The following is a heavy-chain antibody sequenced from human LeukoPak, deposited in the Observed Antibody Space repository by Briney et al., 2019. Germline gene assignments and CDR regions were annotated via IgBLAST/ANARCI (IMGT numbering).Heavy chain of an antibody. CDR3: ARKRELLRSLDP. CDR2: INHSGST. D-gene: IGHD1-26*01. Sequence: SETLSLTCAVYGGSFSGYYWSWIRQPPGKGLEWIGEINHSGSTNYNPSLKSRVTISVDTSKNQFSLKLSSVTAADTAVYYCARKRELLRSLDPWGQGTLVTVSP. J-gene: IGHJ5*02. CDR1: GGSFSGYY. V-gene: IGHV4-34*01.